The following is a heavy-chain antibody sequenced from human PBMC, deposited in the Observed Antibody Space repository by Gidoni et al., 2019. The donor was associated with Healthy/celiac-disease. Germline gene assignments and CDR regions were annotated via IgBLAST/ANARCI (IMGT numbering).Heavy chain of an antibody. CDR3: AHWEYYYDSSGYYPNWFDP. V-gene: IGHV2-5*02. CDR1: GCTLSASGLG. CDR2: IYWDDAK. Sequence: QLTLKESAPTLVKPTQTLTLTCPFSGCTLSASGLGMGWIGQPPGKAPEWLALIYWDDAKRYSPSLKSRRTIPKDTSKNQVVPTMTNMDPVDTATYYGAHWEYYYDSSGYYPNWFDPWGQGTLVTVSS. D-gene: IGHD3-22*01. J-gene: IGHJ5*02.